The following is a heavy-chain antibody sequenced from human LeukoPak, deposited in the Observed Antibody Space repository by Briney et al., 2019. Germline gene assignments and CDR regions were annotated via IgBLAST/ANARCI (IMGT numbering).Heavy chain of an antibody. CDR2: ISGSGGST. J-gene: IGHJ3*02. V-gene: IGHV3-23*01. CDR3: ARVYTTWIQLWPHAFDI. Sequence: GGSLRLSCAASGFTFSNYAMSWVRQAPGKGLEWVSSISGSGGSTYYADSVKGRFTISRDNAKNSLYLQMNSLRAEDTAVYYCARVYTTWIQLWPHAFDIWGQGTMVTVSS. D-gene: IGHD5-18*01. CDR1: GFTFSNYA.